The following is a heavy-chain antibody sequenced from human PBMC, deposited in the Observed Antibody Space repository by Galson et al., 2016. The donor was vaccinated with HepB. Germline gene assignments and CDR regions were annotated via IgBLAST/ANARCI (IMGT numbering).Heavy chain of an antibody. J-gene: IGHJ3*02. D-gene: IGHD6-13*01. Sequence: QSGAEVKKPGESLQISCKASGYSFTSKWIAWVRQMPGKGLEWMGIIYPDNSDTRYSPSFQGHVTISVDKSINTAYLQWSSLTASDTAMYYCARHSRIQAEEKAFDIWGQGTMVTVSS. CDR3: ARHSRIQAEEKAFDI. V-gene: IGHV5-51*01. CDR2: IYPDNSDT. CDR1: GYSFTSKW.